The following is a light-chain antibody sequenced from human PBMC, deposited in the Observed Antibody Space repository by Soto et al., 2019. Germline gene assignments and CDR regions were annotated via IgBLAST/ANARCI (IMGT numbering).Light chain of an antibody. V-gene: IGKV3-15*01. CDR3: QQYNNLPQT. J-gene: IGKJ1*01. CDR1: QSVSSN. Sequence: EIVMTQSPATLSGSPGERATLSCRVSQSVSSNLAWYQQKPGQAPRLLIYGASTRATGIPARFSGSGSGTEFTLTISSLQSEDFAVYYCQQYNNLPQTFGQGTKVDIK. CDR2: GAS.